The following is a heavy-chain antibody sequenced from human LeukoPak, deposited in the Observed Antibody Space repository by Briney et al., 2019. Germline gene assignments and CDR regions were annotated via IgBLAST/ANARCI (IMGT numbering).Heavy chain of an antibody. CDR1: GFTFSSYG. J-gene: IGHJ4*02. Sequence: GGSLRLSCAASGFTFSSYGMHWVRQAPGKGLEWVAVIWYDGSNKYYADSVKGRFTISRDNSKNTLYLQMNSLRAEDTAVYYCAKSRSRGDYYFDYWGQGTLVTVSS. D-gene: IGHD4-17*01. CDR3: AKSRSRGDYYFDY. CDR2: IWYDGSNK. V-gene: IGHV3-33*06.